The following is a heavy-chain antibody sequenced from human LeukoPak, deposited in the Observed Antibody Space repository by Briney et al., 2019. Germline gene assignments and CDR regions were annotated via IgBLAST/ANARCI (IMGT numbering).Heavy chain of an antibody. CDR1: GGSFSGYY. V-gene: IGHV4-34*01. D-gene: IGHD6-13*01. CDR3: ARAAGTRRRAFDI. CDR2: INHSGST. Sequence: SETPSLTCAVYGGSFSGYYWSWIRQPPGKGLEWIGEINHSGSTNYNPSLKSRVTISEDTSKNQFSLKLSSVTAADTAVYYCARAAGTRRRAFDIWGQGTMVTVSS. J-gene: IGHJ3*02.